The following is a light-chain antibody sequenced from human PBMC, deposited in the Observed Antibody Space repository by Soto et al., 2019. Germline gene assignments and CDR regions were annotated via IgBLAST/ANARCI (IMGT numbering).Light chain of an antibody. V-gene: IGLV2-23*01. Sequence: QSALTQPASVSGSPGQSVTISCTGTISDFGSYKFVSWYQHHPGKVPKVIIYETSKRPSGVSDRFSGSKSGNTASLTISGLQAEDEADYYCFSFTSTNTHVFGSGTKLTVL. CDR1: ISDFGSYKF. CDR2: ETS. CDR3: FSFTSTNTHV. J-gene: IGLJ1*01.